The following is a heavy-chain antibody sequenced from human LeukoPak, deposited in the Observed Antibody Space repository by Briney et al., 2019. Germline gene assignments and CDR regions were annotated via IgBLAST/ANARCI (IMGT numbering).Heavy chain of an antibody. V-gene: IGHV3-11*01. J-gene: IGHJ4*02. CDR3: AKISGYDEDDY. D-gene: IGHD5-12*01. Sequence: PGGSLRLSCAASGFTFTDHYMSWVRQAPGKGLEWVSYISSSGDITYYADSVKGRFTVSRDNAKNSLYLQMNSLRAEDTAVYYCAKISGYDEDDYWGQGTLVTVSS. CDR1: GFTFTDHY. CDR2: ISSSGDIT.